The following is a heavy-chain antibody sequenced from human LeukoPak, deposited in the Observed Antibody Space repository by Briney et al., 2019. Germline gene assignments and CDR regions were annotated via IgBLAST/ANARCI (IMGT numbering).Heavy chain of an antibody. CDR3: AGASYYYDSSGYYYDY. Sequence: GGSLRLSCAASGFTVSSNYMSWVRQAPGKGLEWVSVIYSGGSTYYADSVKGRFTNSRDNSKNTLYLQMNSLRAEDTAVYYCAGASYYYDSSGYYYDYWGQGTLVTVSS. V-gene: IGHV3-53*01. J-gene: IGHJ4*02. CDR2: IYSGGST. D-gene: IGHD3-22*01. CDR1: GFTVSSNY.